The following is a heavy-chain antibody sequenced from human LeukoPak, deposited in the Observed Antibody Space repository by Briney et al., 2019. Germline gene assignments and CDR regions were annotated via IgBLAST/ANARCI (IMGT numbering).Heavy chain of an antibody. V-gene: IGHV3-30*03. Sequence: GALRLSCAASGFTFSSCGMHWVRQAPGKGLEWVAVISYDGSNKYYADSVKGRFTISRDNSKNTLYLQMNSLRAEDTAVYYCAPPLDPWGQGTLVTVSS. CDR2: ISYDGSNK. CDR1: GFTFSSCG. CDR3: APPLDP. J-gene: IGHJ5*02.